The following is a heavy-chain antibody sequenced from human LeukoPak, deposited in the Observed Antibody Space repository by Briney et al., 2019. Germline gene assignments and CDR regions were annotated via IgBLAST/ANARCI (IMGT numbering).Heavy chain of an antibody. V-gene: IGHV3-30-3*01. CDR2: ISYDGSNK. D-gene: IGHD6-13*01. CDR1: GFTFSSYA. Sequence: GRSLRLSCAASGFTFSSYAMHWVRQAPGKGLEWVAVISYDGSNKYYADSVKGRFTISRDNSKNTLYLQMNSLRAEDTAVYYCARVRQQLELYWGQGTLVTVSS. CDR3: ARVRQQLELY. J-gene: IGHJ4*02.